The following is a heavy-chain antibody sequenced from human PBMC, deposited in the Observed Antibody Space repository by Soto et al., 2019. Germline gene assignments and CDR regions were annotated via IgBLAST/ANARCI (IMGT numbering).Heavy chain of an antibody. V-gene: IGHV4-59*01. Sequence: PSETLSLTCTVSGGSISSYYWSWIRQPPGKGLEWIGYIYYSGSTNYNPSLKSRVTISVDTSKNQFSLKLSSVTAADTAVYYCARDRRYSGYYNWFDPWGQGTLVTVSS. CDR1: GGSISSYY. CDR2: IYYSGST. D-gene: IGHD5-12*01. CDR3: ARDRRYSGYYNWFDP. J-gene: IGHJ5*02.